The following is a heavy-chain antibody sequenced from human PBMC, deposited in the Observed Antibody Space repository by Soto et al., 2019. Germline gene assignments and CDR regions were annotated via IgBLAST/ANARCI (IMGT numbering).Heavy chain of an antibody. CDR2: IYYSGST. J-gene: IGHJ3*02. Sequence: SEMLSLTCTVSGGSISSSSYYWGWIRQPPGKGLEWIGSIYYSGSTYYNPSLKSRVTISVDTSKNQFSLKLSSVTAADTAVYYCARQVAGTANAFDIWGQGTMVTVSS. D-gene: IGHD2-15*01. CDR3: ARQVAGTANAFDI. CDR1: GGSISSSSYY. V-gene: IGHV4-39*01.